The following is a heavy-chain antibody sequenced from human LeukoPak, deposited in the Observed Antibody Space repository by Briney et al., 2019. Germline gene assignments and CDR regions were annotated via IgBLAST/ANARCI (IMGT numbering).Heavy chain of an antibody. J-gene: IGHJ6*03. Sequence: PGGSLRLSCAASGFTFSSYAMSWVRQAPGKGLEWVSAISGSGGSTYYADSVKGRFTISRDNSKNTLYLQMNSLRAEDTAVYYCAKVWGEYCSSTSCSYMDAWGKGTTVTVSS. CDR1: GFTFSSYA. D-gene: IGHD2-2*01. CDR2: ISGSGGST. V-gene: IGHV3-23*01. CDR3: AKVWGEYCSSTSCSYMDA.